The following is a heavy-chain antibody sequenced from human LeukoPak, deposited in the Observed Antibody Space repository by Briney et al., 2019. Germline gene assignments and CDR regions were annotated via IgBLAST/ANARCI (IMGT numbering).Heavy chain of an antibody. V-gene: IGHV3-30*02. CDR3: ARDIVEPPGSGRYFDN. CDR2: IRYDGSDK. D-gene: IGHD1-14*01. CDR1: GFTFSSYA. J-gene: IGHJ4*02. Sequence: GGSLGLSCAASGFTFSSYAMSWVRQAPGKGLEWVTFIRYDGSDKFYADSVKGRFTTSRDNSRSTLYLQMNSLRPEDTAAYYCARDIVEPPGSGRYFDNWGQGTLITVSS.